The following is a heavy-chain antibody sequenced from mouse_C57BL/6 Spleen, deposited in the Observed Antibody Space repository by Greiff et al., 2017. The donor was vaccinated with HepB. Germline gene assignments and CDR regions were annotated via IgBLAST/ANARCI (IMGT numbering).Heavy chain of an antibody. CDR2: IYPGSGNT. D-gene: IGHD1-2*01. CDR3: ARGTTALDY. CDR1: GYTFTDYY. J-gene: IGHJ2*01. V-gene: IGHV1-76*01. Sequence: QVQLKESGAELVRPGASVKLSCKASGYTFTDYYINWVKQRPGQGLEWIARIYPGSGNTYYNEKFKGKATLTAEKSSSTAYMQLSSLTSEDSAVYFCARGTTALDYWGQGTTLTVSS.